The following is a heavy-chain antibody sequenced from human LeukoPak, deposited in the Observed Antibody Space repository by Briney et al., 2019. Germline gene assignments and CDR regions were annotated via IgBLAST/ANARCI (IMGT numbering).Heavy chain of an antibody. Sequence: SVKVSCKASGGTFSSYAISWVRQAPGQGLEWMGGIIPIFGTANYAQKFQGRVTITADESTSTAYMELSSLRSEDTAVYYCARDPLPGYSGYDYLLDYWGQGTLVTVSS. J-gene: IGHJ4*02. D-gene: IGHD5-12*01. CDR2: IIPIFGTA. V-gene: IGHV1-69*01. CDR1: GGTFSSYA. CDR3: ARDPLPGYSGYDYLLDY.